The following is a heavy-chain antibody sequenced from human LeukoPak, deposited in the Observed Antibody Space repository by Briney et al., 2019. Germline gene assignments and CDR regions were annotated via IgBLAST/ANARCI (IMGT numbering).Heavy chain of an antibody. D-gene: IGHD4-17*01. J-gene: IGHJ6*02. CDR2: IYSGGST. Sequence: GGSLRLSCAASGFTVSSNYMSWVRQAPGKGLEWVSVIYSGGSTYYADSVKGRFTISRDNSKNTLYLQMDSLRAEDTAVYYCASGDSSRTYYYYGMDVWGQGTTVTVSS. V-gene: IGHV3-53*01. CDR1: GFTVSSNY. CDR3: ASGDSSRTYYYYGMDV.